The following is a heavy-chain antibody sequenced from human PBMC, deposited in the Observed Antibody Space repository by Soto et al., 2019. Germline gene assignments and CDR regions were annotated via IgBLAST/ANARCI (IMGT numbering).Heavy chain of an antibody. D-gene: IGHD6-13*01. J-gene: IGHJ4*02. V-gene: IGHV1-8*01. Sequence: QVRLVQSGAEVKKPGASVKVSCKASGYTFTSYDIYWVRQAPGQGLECMGWMNPTSGHTGYTQRFQGRLTMTRNTSITTAFMELSSLAADDTAVYFCTRGSSSAAVVAFHFWGQGTLVTVSS. CDR1: GYTFTSYD. CDR3: TRGSSSAAVVAFHF. CDR2: MNPTSGHT.